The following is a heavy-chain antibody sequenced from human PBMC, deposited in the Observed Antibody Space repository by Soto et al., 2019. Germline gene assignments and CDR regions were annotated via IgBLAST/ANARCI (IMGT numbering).Heavy chain of an antibody. CDR3: TRVPGASYYYDSSGYYYDY. D-gene: IGHD3-22*01. Sequence: GGSLRLSCTASGFTFGDYAMSWVRQAPGKGLEWVGFIRSKAYGGTTEYAASVKGRFTISRDDSKSIAYLQMNSLKTEDTAVYYCTRVPGASYYYDSSGYYYDYWGQGTLVTVSS. CDR1: GFTFGDYA. CDR2: IRSKAYGGTT. V-gene: IGHV3-49*04. J-gene: IGHJ4*02.